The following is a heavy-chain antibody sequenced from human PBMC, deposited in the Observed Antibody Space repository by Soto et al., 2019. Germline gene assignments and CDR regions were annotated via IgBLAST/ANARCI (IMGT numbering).Heavy chain of an antibody. CDR3: ARAPGGYYQNFDY. V-gene: IGHV1-69*13. D-gene: IGHD3-22*01. Sequence: SVKVSCKASGGTFSSYAISWVRQAPGQGLEWMGGIIPIFGTANYAQKFQGRVTITADESTSTAYMELSSLRSEDTAVYYCARAPGGYYQNFDYWGQGTLVTVSS. CDR1: GGTFSSYA. J-gene: IGHJ4*02. CDR2: IIPIFGTA.